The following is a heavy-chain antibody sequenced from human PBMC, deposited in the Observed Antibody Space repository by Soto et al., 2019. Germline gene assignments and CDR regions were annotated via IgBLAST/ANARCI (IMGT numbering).Heavy chain of an antibody. Sequence: QVQLVESGGGVVQPGRSLRLSCAASGFTFSSYGMHWVRQAPGKGLEWVAVIWYDGSNKYYGDSVKGRFTISRDNSKNTMYLQMNSLRAEDTAVYYCARGDYYGSDAFDIWGQGTMVTVSS. CDR2: IWYDGSNK. CDR1: GFTFSSYG. CDR3: ARGDYYGSDAFDI. V-gene: IGHV3-33*01. D-gene: IGHD3-10*01. J-gene: IGHJ3*02.